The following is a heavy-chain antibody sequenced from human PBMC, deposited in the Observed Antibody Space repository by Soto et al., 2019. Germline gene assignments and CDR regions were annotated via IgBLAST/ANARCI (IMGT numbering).Heavy chain of an antibody. CDR2: IYHSGST. V-gene: IGHV4-4*02. CDR3: ARAGDFYYGMDV. Sequence: QVQLQESGPGLVKPSGTLSLPCAVSGGSFSSSNWWNWVRQPPGKGLEWIGEIYHSGSTNYNPSLKSRVTISADKSKNQFSLKLTSVTAADTAVYYCARAGDFYYGMDVWGQGTTVTVSS. CDR1: GGSFSSSNW. J-gene: IGHJ6*02. D-gene: IGHD7-27*01.